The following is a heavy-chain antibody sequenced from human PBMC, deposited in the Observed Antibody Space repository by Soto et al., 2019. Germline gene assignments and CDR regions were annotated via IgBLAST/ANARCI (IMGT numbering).Heavy chain of an antibody. Sequence: SETLSVPCPVSGGSINNHYWSLIRQPPGKGLEWIGYIYYTASTNYYPSLESRVTMSVDTSKNRVSRNLTSLTAEDTAIYYFARANWYSEYWGHRTLVTVSS. CDR3: ARANWYSEY. J-gene: IGHJ4*01. V-gene: IGHV4-59*11. CDR1: GGSINNHY. D-gene: IGHD7-27*01. CDR2: IYYTAST.